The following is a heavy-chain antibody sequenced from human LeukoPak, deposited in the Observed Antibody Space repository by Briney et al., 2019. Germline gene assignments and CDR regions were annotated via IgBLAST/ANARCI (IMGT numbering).Heavy chain of an antibody. V-gene: IGHV3-53*01. CDR1: GFTVRSNY. CDR3: ARSLGASNWFDA. J-gene: IGHJ5*02. CDR2: IYDDGRT. Sequence: GGSLRLSCAASGFTVRSNYMSWVRQAPGKGLEWVSVIYDDGRTYYADSVKGRFTISRDNSRNTIYLQMNSLRAEDTAVYYCARSLGASNWFDAWGQGTLVTVSS. D-gene: IGHD3-16*01.